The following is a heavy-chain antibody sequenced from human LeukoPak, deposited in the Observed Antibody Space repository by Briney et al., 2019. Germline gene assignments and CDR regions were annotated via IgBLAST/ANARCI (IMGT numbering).Heavy chain of an antibody. CDR1: GLTFSSYW. CDR3: ARDQEQLNC. V-gene: IGHV3-7*01. D-gene: IGHD6-19*01. CDR2: IKHDGRET. J-gene: IGHJ4*02. Sequence: GGSLRLSCAASGLTFSSYWMSWVRQVPGRGLEWVGNIKHDGRETYYADSVKGRFTISRDNAKNSLFLQMNSLRAEDTAVYYCARDQEQLNCWGQLTLGTGS.